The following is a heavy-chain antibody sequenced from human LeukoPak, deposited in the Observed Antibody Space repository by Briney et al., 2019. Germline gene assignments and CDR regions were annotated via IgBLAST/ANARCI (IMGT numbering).Heavy chain of an antibody. Sequence: SVKVSCKASGGTFSSCAISWVRQAPGQGLEWMGGIIPIFGTANYAQKFQGRVTITTDESTSTAYMELSSLRSEDTAVYYCARAHVVVPAANCYYYYMDVWGKGTTVTVSS. CDR2: IIPIFGTA. J-gene: IGHJ6*03. V-gene: IGHV1-69*05. D-gene: IGHD2-2*01. CDR3: ARAHVVVPAANCYYYYMDV. CDR1: GGTFSSCA.